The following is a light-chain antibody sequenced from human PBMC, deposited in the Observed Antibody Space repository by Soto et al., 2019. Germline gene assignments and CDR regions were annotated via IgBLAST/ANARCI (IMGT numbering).Light chain of an antibody. Sequence: VVMTQSPLSLPVTLGQPASISCRSSQSLVHSDGNTYFNWFQQRPGQSPRRRISKVSNRDSGGRDRVIGSGSGTYFSRKIGRVETYDVGVYDCMQGSRWPHTCGLGTKVD. CDR1: QSLVHSDGNTY. CDR3: MQGSRWPHT. CDR2: KVS. V-gene: IGKV2-30*02. J-gene: IGKJ3*01.